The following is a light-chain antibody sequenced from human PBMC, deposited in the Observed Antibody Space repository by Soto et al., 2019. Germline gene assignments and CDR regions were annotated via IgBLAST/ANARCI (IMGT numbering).Light chain of an antibody. V-gene: IGKV3-20*01. Sequence: EIVLTQSPGTLSLSPGERATLSCRASQSVDFTYLAWYQQKPGQAPRLLIYGVSRRATGIPDRFSGSGSGTDFTLTISRLEPEDFAVYYCQQYAGSPPTFGQGTKVDI. J-gene: IGKJ1*01. CDR2: GVS. CDR1: QSVDFTY. CDR3: QQYAGSPPT.